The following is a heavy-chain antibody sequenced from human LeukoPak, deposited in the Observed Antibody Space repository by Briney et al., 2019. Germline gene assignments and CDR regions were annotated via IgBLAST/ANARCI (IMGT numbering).Heavy chain of an antibody. CDR2: NSGSWCST. V-gene: IGHV3-23*01. J-gene: IGHJ6*03. CDR1: GFTFSTYD. D-gene: IGHD1-14*01. Sequence: PGGSLSLSCAVSGFTFSTYDMIWARQAPGKALEWVLGNSGSWCSTHYRDSVKDRFTISRENSKNTLYLQMNSLRAEDTGVYYCAKDRNPTDYYYYMDVWGKGTTVTVSS. CDR3: AKDRNPTDYYYYMDV.